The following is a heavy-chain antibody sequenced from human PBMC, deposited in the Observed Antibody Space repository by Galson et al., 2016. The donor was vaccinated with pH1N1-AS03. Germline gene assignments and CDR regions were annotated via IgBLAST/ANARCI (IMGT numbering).Heavy chain of an antibody. CDR1: GYTFTSYA. D-gene: IGHD4-17*01. CDR3: ARSDYGDYVDY. Sequence: SVKVSCKASGYTFTSYAMHWVRQAPGQGLEWMGWINAGNGDTKYSQKFQGRVTITRDTSASMAYMGLSSLGSEDTAVYYCARSDYGDYVDYWGQGTLVTVSS. CDR2: INAGNGDT. J-gene: IGHJ4*02. V-gene: IGHV1-3*01.